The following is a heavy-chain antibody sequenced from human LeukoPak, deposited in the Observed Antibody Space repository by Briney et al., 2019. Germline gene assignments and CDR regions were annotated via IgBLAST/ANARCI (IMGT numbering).Heavy chain of an antibody. D-gene: IGHD1-26*01. Sequence: GGSLRLSCAASGFTFSSCSMNWVRQAPGKGLEWVSSISSSSSYIYYADSVKGRFTISRDNAKNSLYLQMNSLRAEDTAVYYCARGLPWGTDYWGQGTLVTVSS. CDR2: ISSSSSYI. CDR3: ARGLPWGTDY. CDR1: GFTFSSCS. V-gene: IGHV3-21*01. J-gene: IGHJ4*02.